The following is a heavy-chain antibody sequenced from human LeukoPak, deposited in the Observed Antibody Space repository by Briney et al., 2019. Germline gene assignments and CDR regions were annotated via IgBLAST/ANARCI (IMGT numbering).Heavy chain of an antibody. CDR2: IYIGGST. CDR3: ARHLPAAPYYFDY. D-gene: IGHD2-2*01. CDR1: GFTVTSNY. J-gene: IGHJ4*02. Sequence: PGGSLRLSCATSGFTVTSNYMSWGRQAPGKGLEWVSVIYIGGSTYYADSVKGRFTISRDNSKNTLYLQMNSLRAEDTAVYYCARHLPAAPYYFDYWGQGTLVTVSS. V-gene: IGHV3-53*01.